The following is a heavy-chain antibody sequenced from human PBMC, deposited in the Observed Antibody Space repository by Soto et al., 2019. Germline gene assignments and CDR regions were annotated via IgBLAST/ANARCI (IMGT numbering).Heavy chain of an antibody. CDR2: IIPIFGTA. CDR1: AGTFSSYA. Sequence: GASVKVTCKASAGTFSSYAISWVRQAPGQGLEWMGGIIPIFGTANYAQKFQGRVTITADKTTSTDYMELSSRRSEDTALYYGARSSRTGTTRDGAFDIWGQGTMVTVSS. J-gene: IGHJ3*02. V-gene: IGHV1-69*06. CDR3: ARSSRTGTTRDGAFDI. D-gene: IGHD1-7*01.